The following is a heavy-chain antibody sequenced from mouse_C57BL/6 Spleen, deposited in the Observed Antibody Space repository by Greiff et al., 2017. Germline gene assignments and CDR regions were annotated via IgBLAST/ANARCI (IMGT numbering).Heavy chain of an antibody. J-gene: IGHJ1*03. CDR2: ISDGGSYT. D-gene: IGHD1-1*01. V-gene: IGHV5-4*01. CDR1: GFTFSSYA. CDR3: ARDRGGNYGYFDV. Sequence: EVQRVESGGGLVKPGGSLKLSCAASGFTFSSYAMSWVRQTPEKRLEWVATISDGGSYTYYPDNVKGRFTISRDNAKNNLYLQMRHLKSEDTAMYYCARDRGGNYGYFDVWGTGTTVTVSS.